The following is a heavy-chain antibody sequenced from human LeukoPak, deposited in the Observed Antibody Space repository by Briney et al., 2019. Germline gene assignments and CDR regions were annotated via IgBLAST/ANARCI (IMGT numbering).Heavy chain of an antibody. CDR3: AKDQKWLIREAFDI. Sequence: GGSLRLSCAASGFTFSSYGMNWVRQAPGKGLEWVAVISYDGSNKYYADSVKGRFTISRDNSKNTLYLQMNSLRVEDTAVYYCAKDQKWLIREAFDIWGQGIMVTVSS. D-gene: IGHD6-19*01. CDR1: GFTFSSYG. V-gene: IGHV3-30*18. CDR2: ISYDGSNK. J-gene: IGHJ3*02.